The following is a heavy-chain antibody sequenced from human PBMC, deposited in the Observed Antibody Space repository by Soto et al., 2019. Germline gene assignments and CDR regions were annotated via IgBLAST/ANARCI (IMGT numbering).Heavy chain of an antibody. CDR2: IIPIFGTA. Sequence: QVQLVQSGAEVKKPGSSVKVSCKASGGTFSSYAISWVRQAPGQGLEWMGGIIPIFGTANYAQKFQGRVTITADESTSTAYMELSSLRSEDTAVYYCARVRQLDYYDSSGYYREDAFDIWDQGTMVTVSS. V-gene: IGHV1-69*12. D-gene: IGHD3-22*01. J-gene: IGHJ3*02. CDR3: ARVRQLDYYDSSGYYREDAFDI. CDR1: GGTFSSYA.